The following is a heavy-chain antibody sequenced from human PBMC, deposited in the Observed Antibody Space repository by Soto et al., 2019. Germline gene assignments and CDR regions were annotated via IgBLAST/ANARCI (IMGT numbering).Heavy chain of an antibody. Sequence: ASVKVSCKASGYTFSAYYMHWVRQAPGQGYEWMGIINPSGGSTTYAQKFQGRVTMTRDTSTTIVYMELSSLKSEDTAVYYCARYDYNGYYFDYWGQGTLVTVSS. CDR2: INPSGGST. J-gene: IGHJ4*02. D-gene: IGHD4-4*01. CDR1: GYTFSAYY. CDR3: ARYDYNGYYFDY. V-gene: IGHV1-46*01.